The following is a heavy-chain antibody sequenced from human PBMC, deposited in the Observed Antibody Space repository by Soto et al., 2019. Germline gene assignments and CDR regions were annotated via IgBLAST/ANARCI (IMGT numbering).Heavy chain of an antibody. J-gene: IGHJ6*02. V-gene: IGHV4-4*02. Sequence: SETLSHTYAVSGGSISSINWWSLVRQPPGKGLEWIGSIYYTGSTNYNPSLKSRVTMSVDTSKNQFSLKLISVTAAADTAVYYCVRVPHAYVDVMAFCGQGTKVTVAS. CDR2: IYYTGST. D-gene: IGHD5-12*01. CDR1: GGSISSINW. CDR3: VRVPHAYVDVMAF.